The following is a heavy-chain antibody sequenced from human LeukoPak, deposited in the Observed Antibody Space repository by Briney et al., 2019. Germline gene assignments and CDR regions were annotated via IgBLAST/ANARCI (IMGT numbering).Heavy chain of an antibody. Sequence: SETLSLTCTVSGGSISSYYWSWIRQPPGKGLEWIGYIYYSGSTNYNPSLKSRVTISVDTSKNQFSLKLSSVTAADTAVYYCARRDVYSSSWDYFDYWGQGTLVTVSS. V-gene: IGHV4-59*08. J-gene: IGHJ4*02. CDR3: ARRDVYSSSWDYFDY. D-gene: IGHD6-13*01. CDR2: IYYSGST. CDR1: GGSISSYY.